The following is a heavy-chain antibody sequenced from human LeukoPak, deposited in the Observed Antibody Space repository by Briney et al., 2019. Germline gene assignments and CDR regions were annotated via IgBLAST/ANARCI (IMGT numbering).Heavy chain of an antibody. J-gene: IGHJ4*02. CDR3: ARRSATTGFDY. CDR2: IHYSEST. V-gene: IGHV4-39*01. CDR1: GGSIRSSGYY. D-gene: IGHD1-26*01. Sequence: KPSETLSLTCTVSGGSIRSSGYYWGWIRQPPGKGLDWIGSIHYSESTYYNSSLKSRVTMSVDTSRNQISLQLSSVTAADTAVYYCARRSATTGFDYWDQGSLVTVSS.